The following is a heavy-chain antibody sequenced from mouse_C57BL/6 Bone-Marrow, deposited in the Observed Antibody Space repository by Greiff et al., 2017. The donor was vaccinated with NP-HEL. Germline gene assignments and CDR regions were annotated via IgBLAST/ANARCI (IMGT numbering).Heavy chain of an antibody. CDR1: GFTFSSYG. CDR2: ISSGGSYT. D-gene: IGHD1-1*01. CDR3: ARHWYYGRGWFAY. J-gene: IGHJ3*01. Sequence: EVKLMESGGDLVKPGGSLKLSCAASGFTFSSYGMSWVRQTPDKRLEWVATISSGGSYTYYPDSVKGRFTISRDNAKNTLYLQMSSLKSEDTAMYYCARHWYYGRGWFAYWGQGTLVTVSA. V-gene: IGHV5-6*01.